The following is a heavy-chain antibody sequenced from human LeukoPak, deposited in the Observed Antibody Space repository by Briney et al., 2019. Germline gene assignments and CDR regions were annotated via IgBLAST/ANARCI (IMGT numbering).Heavy chain of an antibody. V-gene: IGHV3-23*01. D-gene: IGHD2-21*02. J-gene: IGHJ4*02. CDR1: GFTFSNYA. CDR2: ISGSGGTT. Sequence: GGSLRLSCAASGFTFSNYAVSWVRQAPGKGLEWVSAISGSGGTTYYADSVKGRFTISRDNSKNMLFLQMNNLRAEDTAVYYCARCSVGDDYFDYWGQGTLVTVSS. CDR3: ARCSVGDDYFDY.